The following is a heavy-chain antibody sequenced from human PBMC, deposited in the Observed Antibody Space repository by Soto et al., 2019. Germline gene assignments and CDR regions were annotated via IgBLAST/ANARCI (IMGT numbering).Heavy chain of an antibody. D-gene: IGHD1-26*01. V-gene: IGHV3-33*01. Sequence: QVQLVESGGGVVQPGRSLRLSCAASGFTFSSYGMHWVRQAPGKGLEWVAVIWYDGSNKYYADSVKGRFTISRDNSKNTLYLHMNSLRAEDKAVYYCAREVLGGAEPDYWGQGTLVTVSS. J-gene: IGHJ4*02. CDR3: AREVLGGAEPDY. CDR2: IWYDGSNK. CDR1: GFTFSSYG.